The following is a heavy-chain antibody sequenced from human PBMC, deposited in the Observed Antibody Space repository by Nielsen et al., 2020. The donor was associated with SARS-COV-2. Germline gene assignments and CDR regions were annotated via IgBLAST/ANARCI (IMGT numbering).Heavy chain of an antibody. V-gene: IGHV3-21*04. CDR3: ARVPGSSWYFDY. Sequence: GESLKISCAASGFTFSNYGLHWVRQAPGRGLEWVSSISSSSTYIYYADSVKGRFTISRDNAKNSLYLQMNSLRAEDTAVYYCARVPGSSWYFDYWGQGTLVTVSS. J-gene: IGHJ4*02. CDR2: ISSSSTYI. CDR1: GFTFSNYG. D-gene: IGHD6-13*01.